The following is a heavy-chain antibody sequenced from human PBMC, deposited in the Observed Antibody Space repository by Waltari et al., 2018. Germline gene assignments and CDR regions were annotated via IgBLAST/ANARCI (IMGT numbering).Heavy chain of an antibody. J-gene: IGHJ4*02. CDR3: ARVDDYGDYCFDY. CDR2: ISYDGSNK. V-gene: IGHV3-30*01. Sequence: QVQLVESGGGVVQPGRSLRLSCAASGFTFSSYAMHWVRQAPGKGLEWVAVISYDGSNKYYADSVKGRFTISRDNSKNTLYLQMNSLRAEDTAVYYCARVDDYGDYCFDYWGQGTLVTVSS. CDR1: GFTFSSYA. D-gene: IGHD4-17*01.